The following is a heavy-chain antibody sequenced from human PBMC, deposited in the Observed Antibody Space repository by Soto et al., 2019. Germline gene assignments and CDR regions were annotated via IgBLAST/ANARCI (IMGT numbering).Heavy chain of an antibody. CDR1: GFTFSTYW. D-gene: IGHD2-2*01. CDR3: ARVAHQLLDYSYYYMDV. CDR2: IRQDGSQK. V-gene: IGHV3-7*01. J-gene: IGHJ6*03. Sequence: GGSLRLSCAASGFTFSTYWMCWVRQAPGKGLEWVANIRQDGSQKYSRDSGKGRFTISRDNAKNSLNLRMNNPRAEDTAVYYCARVAHQLLDYSYYYMDVWGKGTTVTVSS.